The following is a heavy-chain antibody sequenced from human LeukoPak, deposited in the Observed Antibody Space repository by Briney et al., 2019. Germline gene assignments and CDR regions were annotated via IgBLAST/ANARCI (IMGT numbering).Heavy chain of an antibody. V-gene: IGHV5-51*01. CDR3: ARPRGYSSSYFDY. J-gene: IGHJ4*02. CDR1: GYSFTSYW. Sequence: GESLKISCRASGYSFTSYWIAWVRQMPGKGLEWMGIIYPGDSDTRYSPSFQGQVTISADKSISTAYLQWSSLKASDTAMYYCARPRGYSSSYFDYWGQGTLVTVSS. D-gene: IGHD6-13*01. CDR2: IYPGDSDT.